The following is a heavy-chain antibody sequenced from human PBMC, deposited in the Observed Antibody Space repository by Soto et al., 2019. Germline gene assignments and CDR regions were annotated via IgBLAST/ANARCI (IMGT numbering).Heavy chain of an antibody. CDR1: GFTFNTYI. V-gene: IGHV3-23*01. Sequence: EVQLLESGGGLVQPGGSLRLSCAASGFTFNTYIMSWVRQAPGKGLERVSGISSSGDSTFYADSVAGRFGISRDNSKNTVSLQMNRLRDEDTAIYYCVKGLRDGSPHYFDSWGQGILVTVSS. CDR3: VKGLRDGSPHYFDS. J-gene: IGHJ4*02. D-gene: IGHD1-26*01. CDR2: ISSSGDST.